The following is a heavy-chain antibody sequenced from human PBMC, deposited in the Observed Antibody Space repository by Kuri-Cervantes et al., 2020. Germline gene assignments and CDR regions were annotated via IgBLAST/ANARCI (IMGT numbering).Heavy chain of an antibody. Sequence: GGSLRLSCEASGFTFSGYWMHWVRQVPGKGLVWVARIGSDGSSTIYVDSVKGRFIISRDNAKNTLFLQMNSLRAEDSAVYYCARDPLLYGATFDQWGQGTLVTVSS. CDR1: GFTFSGYW. CDR2: IGSDGSST. J-gene: IGHJ4*02. CDR3: ARDPLLYGATFDQ. D-gene: IGHD4-17*01. V-gene: IGHV3-74*01.